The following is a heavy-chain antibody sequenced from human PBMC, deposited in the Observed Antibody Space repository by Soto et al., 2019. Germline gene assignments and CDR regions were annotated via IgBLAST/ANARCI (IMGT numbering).Heavy chain of an antibody. CDR1: GGSISSYY. V-gene: IGHV4-59*01. CDR3: ARVQRYYYDSSGTSWYYYGMDV. J-gene: IGHJ6*02. Sequence: PSETLSLTCTVSGGSISSYYWSWIRQPPGKGLEWIGYIYYSGSTNYNPSLKSRVTISVDTSKNQFPLKLSSVTAADTAVYYCARVQRYYYDSSGTSWYYYGMDVWGQGTTV. D-gene: IGHD3-22*01. CDR2: IYYSGST.